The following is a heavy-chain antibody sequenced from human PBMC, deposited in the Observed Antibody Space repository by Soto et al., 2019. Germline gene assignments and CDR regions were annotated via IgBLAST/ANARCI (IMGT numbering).Heavy chain of an antibody. D-gene: IGHD1-26*01. CDR2: ISYDGSNK. V-gene: IGHV3-30*18. Sequence: PGGSLRLSCAASGFTFSSYGMHWVRQAPGKGLEWVAVISYDGSNKYYADSVKGRFTISRDNFKNTLYLQMNSLRAEDTAVYYCAKDLGATVYYYYGMDVWGQGTTVTVSS. J-gene: IGHJ6*02. CDR1: GFTFSSYG. CDR3: AKDLGATVYYYYGMDV.